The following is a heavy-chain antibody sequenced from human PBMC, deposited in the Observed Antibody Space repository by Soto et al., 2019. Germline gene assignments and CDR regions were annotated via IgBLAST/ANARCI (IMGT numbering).Heavy chain of an antibody. D-gene: IGHD6-19*01. J-gene: IGHJ4*02. CDR1: GFNFRNYA. V-gene: IGHV3-33*01. Sequence: SLRLSCAASGFNFRNYAMHWVRQAPGKGLEWVAVIWSDGSEKYYGASVKGRVTISVDTSKNQFSLKLSSVTAADTAVYYCARHITSSGRDYWGQGTLVTVSS. CDR2: IWSDGSEK. CDR3: ARHITSSGRDY.